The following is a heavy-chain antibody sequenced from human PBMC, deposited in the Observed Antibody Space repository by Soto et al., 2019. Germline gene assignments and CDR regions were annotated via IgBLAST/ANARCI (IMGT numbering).Heavy chain of an antibody. D-gene: IGHD5-12*01. J-gene: IGHJ6*03. V-gene: IGHV3-23*01. CDR1: EFTFSNYA. CDR2: ISGSGGNT. Sequence: GGSLRLSCAVSEFTFSNYAMSWVRQAPGKGLEWVSGISGSGGNTYYADSVKGRFTISRDNSKNTLYLQMNSLRAEDTALYYCAKEGYSDYDLYYYYYMDVWGKGTPVTVSS. CDR3: AKEGYSDYDLYYYYYMDV.